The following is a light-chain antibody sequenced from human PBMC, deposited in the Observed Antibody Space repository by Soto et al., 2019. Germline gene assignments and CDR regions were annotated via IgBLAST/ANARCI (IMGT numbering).Light chain of an antibody. J-gene: IGKJ1*01. CDR3: QQYNSYPWT. CDR2: DAS. Sequence: DIQMTQSPSTLSASVGDRVTITCRASQSISSWLAWYQQKPGKAPKLLSYDASSLESGVPSRFSGSGSGTELTLTISSLQPDDVASYYCQQYNSYPWTFGQGTKVEIK. CDR1: QSISSW. V-gene: IGKV1-5*01.